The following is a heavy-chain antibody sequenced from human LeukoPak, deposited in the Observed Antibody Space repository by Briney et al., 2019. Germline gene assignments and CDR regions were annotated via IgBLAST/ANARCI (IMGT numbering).Heavy chain of an antibody. CDR3: ARVVGAVTTGGDY. D-gene: IGHD4-17*01. CDR1: GFTFSSYS. CDR2: ISSSGASM. Sequence: GGSLRLSCAASGFTFSSYSMTWVRQAPGKGLEWVSYISSSGASMYYADSVKGRFTISRDKAKNSLYLQMNSLRAEDTAVYYCARVVGAVTTGGDYWGQGNLVTVSS. V-gene: IGHV3-48*01. J-gene: IGHJ4*02.